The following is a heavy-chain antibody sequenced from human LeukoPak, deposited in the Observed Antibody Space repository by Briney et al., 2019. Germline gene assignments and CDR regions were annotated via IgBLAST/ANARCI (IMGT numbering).Heavy chain of an antibody. D-gene: IGHD2-15*01. CDR2: TYYRSKWFH. CDR3: AREDMGFDY. Sequence: SQTLSLTCDISGDSVSSNSAAWTWIGQSPSRGLEWLGRTYYRSKWFHEYGLSVKSRITFKSDTSKNQFSLQLSSVTPEDTAVYYCAREDMGFDYWGQGALVTVSS. CDR1: GDSVSSNSAA. V-gene: IGHV6-1*01. J-gene: IGHJ4*02.